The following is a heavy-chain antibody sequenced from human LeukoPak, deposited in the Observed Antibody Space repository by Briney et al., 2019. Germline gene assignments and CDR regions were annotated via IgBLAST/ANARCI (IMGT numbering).Heavy chain of an antibody. J-gene: IGHJ4*02. V-gene: IGHV5-51*01. D-gene: IGHD6-13*01. CDR3: ARGVRAAAGSGVYYFDN. CDR2: MYPRDSDI. Sequence: GESLKISCKVSGYSFTSYWIGWVRQMPGKGLEWMGIMYPRDSDISYGPSFQGQVTISADKSISIAYLQWSSLKASDTAMYYCARGVRAAAGSGVYYFDNWGQGTLVSVSS. CDR1: GYSFTSYW.